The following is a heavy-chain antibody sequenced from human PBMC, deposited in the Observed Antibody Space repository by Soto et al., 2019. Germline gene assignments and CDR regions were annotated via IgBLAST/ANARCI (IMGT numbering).Heavy chain of an antibody. CDR2: ISSYNGNT. Sequence: QVQLVQSGAEMKKPGASVKVSCKASGYTYTNYGISWVRQAPGQGLEWMGWISSYNGNTNYAQKLQGRVTMTTDTSTNTAYMELRRLRSDDTAVYYCARDREGPFDYWGQGTLVTVSS. V-gene: IGHV1-18*01. CDR1: GYTYTNYG. CDR3: ARDREGPFDY. J-gene: IGHJ4*02.